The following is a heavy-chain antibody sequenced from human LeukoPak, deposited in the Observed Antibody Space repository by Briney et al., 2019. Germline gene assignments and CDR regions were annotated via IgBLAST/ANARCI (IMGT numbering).Heavy chain of an antibody. J-gene: IGHJ4*02. Sequence: GGSLRLSCAASGFTDNSNYMSWVRQAPGKGLELVSVLYSGGSTFYADSVKGRFTISRHNSENTLYLQMNSLRAEDTAVYYCARSAWLDYWGQGTLVTVSS. CDR2: LYSGGST. V-gene: IGHV3-53*04. CDR3: ARSAWLDY. CDR1: GFTDNSNY.